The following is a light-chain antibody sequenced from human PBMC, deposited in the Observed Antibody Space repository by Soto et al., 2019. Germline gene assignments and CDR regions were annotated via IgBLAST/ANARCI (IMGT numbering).Light chain of an antibody. Sequence: QSARTQPPSASGTPGQTIAISCSGGSSNIGSHTVNWYQQLPGTAPRLLIYSNTQRPSGVPDRFSGSKSGTSASLAISGLQSEYEGDYYCAAWDDSLNGLDFGGGTKVTDL. CDR3: AAWDDSLNGLD. CDR2: SNT. CDR1: SSNIGSHT. V-gene: IGLV1-44*01. J-gene: IGLJ2*01.